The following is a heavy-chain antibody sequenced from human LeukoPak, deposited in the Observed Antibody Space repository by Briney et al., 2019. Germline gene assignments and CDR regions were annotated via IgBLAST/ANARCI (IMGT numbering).Heavy chain of an antibody. CDR2: INWNGGST. Sequence: PGGSLRLSCEASGFTFDDYGMSGVRQAPGKGLDGFSVINWNGGSTGYADSVKGRFTISRDNAKNSLYLQMNSLRAEDTAVYYCAKSGYSYGYRDYYYMDVWGKGTTVTVSS. CDR1: GFTFDDYG. D-gene: IGHD5-18*01. V-gene: IGHV3-20*04. J-gene: IGHJ6*03. CDR3: AKSGYSYGYRDYYYMDV.